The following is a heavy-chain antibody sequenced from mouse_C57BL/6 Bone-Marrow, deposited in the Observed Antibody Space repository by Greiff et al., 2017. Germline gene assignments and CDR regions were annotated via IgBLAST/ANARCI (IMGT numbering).Heavy chain of an antibody. V-gene: IGHV1-5*01. D-gene: IGHD4-1*01. CDR2: IYPGNSDT. Sequence: EVQLQESGTVLARPGASVKMSCKTSGYTFTSYWMHWVKQRPGQGLEWIGAIYPGNSDTCYNQQLKGKAKLTAVTSASTTYMELSSLTNEDSAVYYGTGSNWGDYWGQGTTLTVSS. CDR3: TGSNWGDY. J-gene: IGHJ2*01. CDR1: GYTFTSYW.